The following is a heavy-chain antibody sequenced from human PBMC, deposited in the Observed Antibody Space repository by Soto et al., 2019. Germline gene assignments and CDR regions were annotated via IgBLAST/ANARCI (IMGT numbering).Heavy chain of an antibody. J-gene: IGHJ2*01. Sequence: EVQLVESGGDLVQPGGSLRLSCVASGFAVSSYYMSWVRQAPGKGLEWVSLIYSSGTTKDADSVEGRFVISRDNSKNTLYLQMNSLRAEDTGTSYCARELSQHWYFDLWGRGTLVIVSS. V-gene: IGHV3-66*01. CDR2: IYSSGTT. CDR1: GFAVSSYY. CDR3: ARELSQHWYFDL. D-gene: IGHD6-13*01.